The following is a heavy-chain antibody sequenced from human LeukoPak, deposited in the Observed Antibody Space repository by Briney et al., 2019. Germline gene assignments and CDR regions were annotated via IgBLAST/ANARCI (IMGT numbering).Heavy chain of an antibody. V-gene: IGHV4-34*01. CDR3: ARARGYSGYDLDY. D-gene: IGHD5-12*01. Sequence: SETLSLTCAVYGGSFSGYYWSWIRQPPGKGLEWIGEINHSGSTNYNPSLKSRVTISVDTSKNQFSQKLSSVTAADTAVYYCARARGYSGYDLDYWGQGTLVTVSS. J-gene: IGHJ4*02. CDR2: INHSGST. CDR1: GGSFSGYY.